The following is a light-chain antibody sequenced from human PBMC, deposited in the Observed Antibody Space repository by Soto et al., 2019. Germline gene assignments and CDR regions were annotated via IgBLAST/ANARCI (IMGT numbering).Light chain of an antibody. V-gene: IGLV2-14*01. CDR2: EVI. J-gene: IGLJ1*01. Sequence: QSALTQPASVSGSPGQSITISCTGTSSDVGGYNYVSWYQQHPGKAPKLMIYEVINRSSGVSIRFSGSKSGNTASLTISGLQAEDEADYYCCSYTSISTSFVFGTGTKLTVL. CDR1: SSDVGGYNY. CDR3: CSYTSISTSFV.